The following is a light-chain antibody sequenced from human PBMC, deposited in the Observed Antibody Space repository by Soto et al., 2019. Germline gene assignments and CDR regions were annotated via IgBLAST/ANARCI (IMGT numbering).Light chain of an antibody. J-gene: IGKJ1*01. CDR3: QQSDSTPWT. CDR1: QSISTY. Sequence: DIQMTQSPSSLSASVGDRVTVTCRASQSISTYLKWYQQKPGKAPKLLIYEASSLQSGVPSRFSGSGSGTDFTLTISSLQPEDFATYYWQQSDSTPWTFGQGTKVEIK. V-gene: IGKV1-39*01. CDR2: EAS.